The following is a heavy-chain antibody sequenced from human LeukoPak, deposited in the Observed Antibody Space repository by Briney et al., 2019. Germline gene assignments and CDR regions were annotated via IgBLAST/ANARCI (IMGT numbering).Heavy chain of an antibody. CDR2: INPNNGGA. Sequence: ASVKVACKASGYTFTDYYMDWVRQAPGQGLEWMGWINPNNGGANYAQKFQGRVTMTRDTSISTAYMEVSRLTSDDTAVYYCASRPGVSAGPLDYWGQGTLVTVSS. J-gene: IGHJ4*02. CDR3: ASRPGVSAGPLDY. D-gene: IGHD6-13*01. V-gene: IGHV1-2*02. CDR1: GYTFTDYY.